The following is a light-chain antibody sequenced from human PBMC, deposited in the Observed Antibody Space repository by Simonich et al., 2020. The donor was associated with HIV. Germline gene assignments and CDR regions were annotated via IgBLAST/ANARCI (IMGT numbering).Light chain of an antibody. Sequence: QSALTQPASVSGSPGQSITISCTGTNSDVGNYNLVSWYQQHPGKAPKHMIYEGTKRPSGVSNRFSGSKSGNTASLTISGLQAEDEADYYCCSYADSNTLVFGGGTKLTVL. J-gene: IGLJ2*01. CDR2: EGT. CDR3: CSYADSNTLV. CDR1: NSDVGNYNL. V-gene: IGLV2-23*01.